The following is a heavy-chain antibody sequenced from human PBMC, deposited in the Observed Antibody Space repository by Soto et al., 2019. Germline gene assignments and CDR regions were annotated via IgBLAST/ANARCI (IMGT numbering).Heavy chain of an antibody. Sequence: PSQTLSLTCAISGDSVSRNSAAWNWLRQSPSRSLEWLGRTYYKSKWFNDYSVSVISRITINPDTSKNQFSLQLKSVTPEDTSVYYCARGAPSYYAMDVWGQGTTVTVSS. CDR1: GDSVSRNSAA. J-gene: IGHJ6*02. CDR2: TYYKSKWFN. V-gene: IGHV6-1*01. CDR3: ARGAPSYYAMDV.